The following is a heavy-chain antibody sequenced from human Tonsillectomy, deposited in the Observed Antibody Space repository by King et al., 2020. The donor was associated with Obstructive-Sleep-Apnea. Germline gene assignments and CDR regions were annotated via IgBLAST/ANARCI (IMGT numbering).Heavy chain of an antibody. Sequence: VQLQQWGAGLLKPSETLSLTCAVYGGSFSGYYWSWIRQPPGRGLEWIGEINHSGSTNYNPSLKSRVTISVDTSKNQFSLKLSPVTAADTAVYYCASFPPAGGFDYWGQGTLVTVSS. V-gene: IGHV4-34*01. J-gene: IGHJ4*02. CDR3: ASFPPAGGFDY. CDR2: INHSGST. D-gene: IGHD2-2*01. CDR1: GGSFSGYY.